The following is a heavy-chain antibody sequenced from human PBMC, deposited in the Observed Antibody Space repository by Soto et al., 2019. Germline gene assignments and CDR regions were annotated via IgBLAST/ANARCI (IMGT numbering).Heavy chain of an antibody. CDR1: GYTFNKYS. J-gene: IGHJ4*02. CDR2: ISASTGNT. D-gene: IGHD4-17*01. CDR3: TRGDGDFAGDFDY. Sequence: QGQLVQSGAEVKKPGSSVKVSCKASGYTFNKYSISWVRQAPGQGLEWMGWISASTGNTDLAQKFQGRVTMAIVTPTSTAYMELWSLRSDDTAVFYCTRGDGDFAGDFDYWGQGTLVSVSS. V-gene: IGHV1-18*04.